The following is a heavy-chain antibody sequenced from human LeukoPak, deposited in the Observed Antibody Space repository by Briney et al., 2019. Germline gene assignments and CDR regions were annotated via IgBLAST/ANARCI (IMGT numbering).Heavy chain of an antibody. CDR3: TRDQTPYY. CDR1: GFTSGDYA. CDR2: IRSKVYGGTP. J-gene: IGHJ4*02. Sequence: PGGSLRLSCTASGFTSGDYAMTWVRQAPGKVLEWLGFIRSKVYGGTPEYAASVKGRFTISRDDSKGIAYLQMNSLKTEDTAVYYCTRDQTPYYWGQGTLVTVSS. V-gene: IGHV3-49*04.